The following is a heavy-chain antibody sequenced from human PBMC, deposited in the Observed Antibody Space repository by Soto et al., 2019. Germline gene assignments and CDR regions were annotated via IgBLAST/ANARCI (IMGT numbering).Heavy chain of an antibody. CDR2: ISTYNGHT. CDR3: ARYWGQQWLAYGMDV. D-gene: IGHD6-19*01. J-gene: IGHJ6*02. V-gene: IGHV1-18*01. CDR1: GYTFTNYG. Sequence: QVQLVQSGAEVRKPGASVKVSCKASGYTFTNYGISWVRQAPGQGLEWVGWISTYNGHTTSAQKLHGRVTMTTDTSTSAVYMELRSLRSDDTAVYYCARYWGQQWLAYGMDVWGQGTTVTVSS.